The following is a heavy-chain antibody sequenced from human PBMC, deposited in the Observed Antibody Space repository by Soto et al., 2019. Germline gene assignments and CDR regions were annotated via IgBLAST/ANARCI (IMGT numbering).Heavy chain of an antibody. D-gene: IGHD6-19*01. Sequence: QVQLVESGGGVVQPGRSLRLSCAASGFTFSSYGMHWVRQAPGKGLEWVAVISCDGSNKYYADSVKGRFTISRDNSKHTLYLQMNSLRAEDTAVYYCAKEVSIAVAGTIDYWGQGTLVTVSS. CDR1: GFTFSSYG. CDR3: AKEVSIAVAGTIDY. CDR2: ISCDGSNK. V-gene: IGHV3-30*18. J-gene: IGHJ4*02.